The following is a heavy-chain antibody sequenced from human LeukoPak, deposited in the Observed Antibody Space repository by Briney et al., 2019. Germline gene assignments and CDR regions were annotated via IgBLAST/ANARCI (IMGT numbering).Heavy chain of an antibody. V-gene: IGHV4-4*07. J-gene: IGHJ5*02. CDR3: ARGVSSSPSLDWFDP. Sequence: SETLSLTCTVSGGSISSYYGSWIRQPAGKGLECIGRIYTSGSTNYNPPLKSRVTMSVDTSKNQFSLKLSSVTAADTAVYYCARGVSSSPSLDWFDPWGQGTLVTVSS. D-gene: IGHD6-6*01. CDR1: GGSISSYY. CDR2: IYTSGST.